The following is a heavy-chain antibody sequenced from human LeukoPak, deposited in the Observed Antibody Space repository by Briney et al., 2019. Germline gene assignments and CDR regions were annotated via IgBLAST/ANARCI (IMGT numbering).Heavy chain of an antibody. J-gene: IGHJ4*02. CDR2: ISGSGGST. V-gene: IGHV3-23*01. CDR3: AKGGRSSTSC. CDR1: GFTFSSYA. D-gene: IGHD2-2*01. Sequence: GGSLRLSCAASGFTFSSYAMSWVRQAPGKGLEWASAISGSGGSTYYADSVKGRFTTSRDNSKNTLYLQMNSLRAEDTAVYYCAKGGRSSTSCWGQGTLVTVSS.